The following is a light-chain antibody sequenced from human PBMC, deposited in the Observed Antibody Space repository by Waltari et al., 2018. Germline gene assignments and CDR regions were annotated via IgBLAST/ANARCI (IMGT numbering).Light chain of an antibody. V-gene: IGKV4-1*01. CDR3: HQYYSTPFT. CDR1: QSVLYSSNNKNQ. J-gene: IGKJ2*01. CDR2: WAS. Sequence: DIVMTQSPESLAVSLGERATINCKSSQSVLYSSNNKNQLAWYQQKPGQPPKLLLYWASPRESGVPDRFSGSGSETDFTLTISSLQAEDVAVYYCHQYYSTPFTCGQGTKLEIK.